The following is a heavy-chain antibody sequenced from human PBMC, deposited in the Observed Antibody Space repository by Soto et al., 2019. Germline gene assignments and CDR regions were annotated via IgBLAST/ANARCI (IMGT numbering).Heavy chain of an antibody. J-gene: IGHJ6*02. CDR2: INHSGST. D-gene: IGHD3-22*01. Sequence: QVQLQQWGAGLLKPSETLSLTCAVYGGSFSGYYWSWIRQPPGKGLEWIGEINHSGSTNYNPSLKSRVTISVDTSKNQFSLKLSSVTAADTAVYYCARAMGYYDSSGYYTNYYGMDVWGQGTTVTVSS. CDR3: ARAMGYYDSSGYYTNYYGMDV. CDR1: GGSFSGYY. V-gene: IGHV4-34*01.